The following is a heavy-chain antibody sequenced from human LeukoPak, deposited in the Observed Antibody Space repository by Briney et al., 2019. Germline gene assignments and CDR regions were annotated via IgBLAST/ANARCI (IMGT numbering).Heavy chain of an antibody. D-gene: IGHD6-13*01. CDR2: INPNSGVT. Sequence: ASVKVSCKASGYTFTTYYMHWVRQAPGQGLEWMGRINPNSGVTNFAQKFQGRVTMTRDTSISTAYMELSRLRSDDTAVYYCARRSAAGTPYYYYYMDVWGKGTTVTVSS. V-gene: IGHV1-2*06. CDR1: GYTFTTYY. J-gene: IGHJ6*03. CDR3: ARRSAAGTPYYYYYMDV.